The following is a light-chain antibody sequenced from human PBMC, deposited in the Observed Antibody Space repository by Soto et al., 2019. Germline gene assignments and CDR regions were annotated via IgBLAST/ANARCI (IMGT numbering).Light chain of an antibody. CDR2: DVS. J-gene: IGLJ1*01. CDR1: SSDVGGYNY. Sequence: QSALTQPASVSGSPGQSITISCTGTSSDVGGYNYVSWYQQHPGKAPKLMIYDVSNRPSGVSNRFSGSKSGNTASLTISGLQAEEEADYYCSSYTGSSVYVFGTGTKLTVL. CDR3: SSYTGSSVYV. V-gene: IGLV2-14*01.